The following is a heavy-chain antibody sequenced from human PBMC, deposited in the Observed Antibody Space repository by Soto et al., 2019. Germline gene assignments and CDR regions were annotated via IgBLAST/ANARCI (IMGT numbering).Heavy chain of an antibody. D-gene: IGHD3-3*02. CDR1: GGTFSSYA. Sequence: ASVKVSCKASGGTFSSYAISWVRQAPGQGLEWMGGIIPILGTANYAQKFQGRVTITADESTSTAYMELSSLRSEDTAVYYCAILQPIFGVVVAPFDYWGQGTLVTVSS. J-gene: IGHJ4*02. CDR2: IIPILGTA. CDR3: AILQPIFGVVVAPFDY. V-gene: IGHV1-69*13.